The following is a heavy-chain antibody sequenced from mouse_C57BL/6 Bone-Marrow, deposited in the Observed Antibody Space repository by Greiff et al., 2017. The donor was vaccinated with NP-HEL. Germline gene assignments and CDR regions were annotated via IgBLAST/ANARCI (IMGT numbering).Heavy chain of an antibody. CDR2: IDPSDSYT. J-gene: IGHJ2*01. CDR3: ARFGDGRGDY. CDR1: GYTFTSYW. Sequence: QVQLKQPGAELVRPGTSVKLSCKASGYTFTSYWMHWVKQRPGQGLEWIGVIDPSDSYTNYNQKFKGKATLTVDTSSSTAYMQLSSLTSEDSAVYYCARFGDGRGDYWGQGTTLTVSS. V-gene: IGHV1-59*01. D-gene: IGHD1-1*02.